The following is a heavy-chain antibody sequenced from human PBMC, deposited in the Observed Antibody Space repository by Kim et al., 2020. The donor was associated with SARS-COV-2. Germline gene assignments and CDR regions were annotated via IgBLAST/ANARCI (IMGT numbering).Heavy chain of an antibody. J-gene: IGHJ4*02. Sequence: GGSLRLSCAASGFTFSSYSMNWVRQAPGKGLEWVSSISSSSSYIYYADSVKGRFTISRDNAKNSLYLQMNSLRAEDTAVYYCARSADCSSTSCPVRGGYWGQGTLVTVSA. V-gene: IGHV3-21*01. CDR1: GFTFSSYS. CDR3: ARSADCSSTSCPVRGGY. CDR2: ISSSSSYI. D-gene: IGHD2-2*01.